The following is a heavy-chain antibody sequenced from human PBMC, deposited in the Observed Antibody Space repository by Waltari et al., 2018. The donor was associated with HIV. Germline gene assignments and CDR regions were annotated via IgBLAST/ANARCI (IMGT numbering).Heavy chain of an antibody. CDR2: LYTRGCT. D-gene: IGHD5-12*01. CDR1: GGSISSGSYH. CDR3: ARAVVGGYDLGNNWFDP. J-gene: IGHJ5*02. Sequence: QVQLQESGPGLVKPSQTLSLTCTVSGGSISSGSYHWSWILHPAGKGLEWLGSLYTRGCTDYNPSLKSLSTISGDTSKNQFSLKLIAVTAADTAVYYCARAVVGGYDLGNNWFDPWGQGTLVTVSS. V-gene: IGHV4-61*02.